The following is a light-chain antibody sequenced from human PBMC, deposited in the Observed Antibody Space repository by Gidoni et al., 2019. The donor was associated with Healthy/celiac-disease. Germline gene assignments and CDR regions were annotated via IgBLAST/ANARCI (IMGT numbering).Light chain of an antibody. CDR2: KAS. Sequence: DIQMTQSPSTLSASVGDRVTITCRASQSISSWLAWYQQQPGKAPKLLIYKASSLESGVPSRFSGSGSGTEFTLTISSLQPDDFATYYCQQYNSYSRTFGQXTKLEIK. CDR3: QQYNSYSRT. V-gene: IGKV1-5*03. J-gene: IGKJ2*01. CDR1: QSISSW.